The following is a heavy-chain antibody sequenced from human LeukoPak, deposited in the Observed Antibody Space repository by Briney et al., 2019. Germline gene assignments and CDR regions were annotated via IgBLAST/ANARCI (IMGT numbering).Heavy chain of an antibody. CDR2: ISYSGST. CDR3: ARHPPRGIMGFFDY. CDR1: GGSMSSGGYL. Sequence: PSETLSLTCTVSGGSMSSGGYLWTWIRQHPGKGLEWIGYISYSGSTYYNPSLKSRITMSLDTSKNQFSLKLSSVTAADTAVYYCARHPPRGIMGFFDYWGQGTLVTVSS. J-gene: IGHJ4*02. V-gene: IGHV4-31*03. D-gene: IGHD1-26*01.